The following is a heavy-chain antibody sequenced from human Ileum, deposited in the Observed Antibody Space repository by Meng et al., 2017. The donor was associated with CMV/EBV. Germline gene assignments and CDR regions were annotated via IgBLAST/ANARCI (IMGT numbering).Heavy chain of an antibody. V-gene: IGHV3-43*01. D-gene: IGHD3-10*01. Sequence: GGPLRLSCVGSGFKFDDYSMHWVRQSPGKGLEWISLITWNGGRTYYGDAVKGRFVISRDNRKNLLNLEMNSLTTEDSGLYHCAKDIFGSGSPYDYWGQGTLVTVSS. J-gene: IGHJ4*02. CDR2: ITWNGGRT. CDR3: AKDIFGSGSPYDY. CDR1: GFKFDDYS.